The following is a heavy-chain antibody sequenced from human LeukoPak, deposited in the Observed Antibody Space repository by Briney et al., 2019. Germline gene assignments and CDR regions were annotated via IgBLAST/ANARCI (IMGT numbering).Heavy chain of an antibody. J-gene: IGHJ4*02. CDR2: INPSGGST. V-gene: IGHV1-46*01. D-gene: IGHD3-22*01. Sequence: ALVKVSCKASGYTFTSYYMHWVRQAPGQGLEWMGIINPSGGSTSYAQKFQGRVTMTRDTSTSTVYMELSSLRSEDAAVYYCARDSSGYYVKYWGQGTLVTVSS. CDR1: GYTFTSYY. CDR3: ARDSSGYYVKY.